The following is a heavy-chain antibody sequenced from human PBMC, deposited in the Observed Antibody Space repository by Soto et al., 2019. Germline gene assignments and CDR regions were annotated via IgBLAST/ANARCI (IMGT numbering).Heavy chain of an antibody. J-gene: IGHJ6*02. V-gene: IGHV4-30-4*01. CDR1: GDSISSADYY. Sequence: PSLTCTVSGDSISSADYYLSWIRQTPGKGLEWIGHIFYSGTTYYNPSLKSRLTTSVDTSKNHFSLKLTSVTAADTAVYYCARDLWVEPELYYYGMDVWGQGTTVTVSS. D-gene: IGHD1-1*01. CDR2: IFYSGTT. CDR3: ARDLWVEPELYYYGMDV.